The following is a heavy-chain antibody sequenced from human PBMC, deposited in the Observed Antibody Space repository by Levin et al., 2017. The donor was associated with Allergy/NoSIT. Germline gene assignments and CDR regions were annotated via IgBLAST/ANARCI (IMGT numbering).Heavy chain of an antibody. V-gene: IGHV4-59*01. D-gene: IGHD3-9*01. CDR2: IYYSGST. Sequence: PSETLSLTCTVSGGSISSYYWSWIRQPPGKGLEWIGYIYYSGSTNYNPSLKSRVTISVDTSKNKFSLKLSSVTAADTAVYYCGGISNDILTGYYVVGAFDIWGQGTMVTVSS. CDR3: GGISNDILTGYYVVGAFDI. J-gene: IGHJ3*02. CDR1: GGSISSYY.